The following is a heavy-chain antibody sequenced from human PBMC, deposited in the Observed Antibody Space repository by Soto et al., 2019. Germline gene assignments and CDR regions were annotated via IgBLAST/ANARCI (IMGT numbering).Heavy chain of an antibody. V-gene: IGHV5-51*01. D-gene: IGHD4-17*01. J-gene: IGHJ3*02. CDR2: IYPGDSDT. CDR3: ATLLGAGTTRGFDAFDI. Sequence: GESLKISCKDSGYSFTSYWIGWVRQMPGKGLEWMGIIYPGDSDTRYSPSFQGQVTISADKSISTAYLQWSSLKASDTAMYYCATLLGAGTTRGFDAFDIWGQGTMVTVSS. CDR1: GYSFTSYW.